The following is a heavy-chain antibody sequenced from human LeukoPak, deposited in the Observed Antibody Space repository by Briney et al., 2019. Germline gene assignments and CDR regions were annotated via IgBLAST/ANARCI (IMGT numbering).Heavy chain of an antibody. CDR3: ARAGYCSGGSCYSNFDY. CDR1: GGSINTGSYY. V-gene: IGHV4-61*02. D-gene: IGHD2-15*01. Sequence: PSQTLSLTCTVSGGSINTGSYYWCWIRQPAGKGLEWIGRVHTSGSTKYNPSLKSRVTISRDTSKSLFSLKLSSVTAADTAVYYCARAGYCSGGSCYSNFDYWGQGTLVTVSS. CDR2: VHTSGST. J-gene: IGHJ4*02.